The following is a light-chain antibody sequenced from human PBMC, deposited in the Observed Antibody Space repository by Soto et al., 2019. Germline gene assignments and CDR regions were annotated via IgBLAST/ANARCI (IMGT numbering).Light chain of an antibody. Sequence: DLQMTQSPSSLSASVGDRVTITCRASQGISNFLAWYQQKPGKVPKLLIYGATTLQSGVPSRFSGSGSGTDFTLTITSLQSEDFATYYCQKYKNAPFTFGPGTKVDV. CDR1: QGISNF. V-gene: IGKV1-27*01. J-gene: IGKJ3*01. CDR3: QKYKNAPFT. CDR2: GAT.